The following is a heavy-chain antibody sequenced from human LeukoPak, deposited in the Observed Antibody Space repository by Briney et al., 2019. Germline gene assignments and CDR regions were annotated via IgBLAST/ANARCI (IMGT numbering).Heavy chain of an antibody. CDR3: ARSSYSSSGVVASSCFDY. CDR1: GGSISNYY. CDR2: IYYSGST. J-gene: IGHJ4*02. Sequence: SETLSLTCTVSGGSISNYYWTWIRQPPGKGLEWIGYIYYSGSTNYNPSLKSRVTMSVDTSRNQLSLKLHSVTTADTAVYYCARSSYSSSGVVASSCFDYWGQGTLVTVSS. V-gene: IGHV4-59*01. D-gene: IGHD6-6*01.